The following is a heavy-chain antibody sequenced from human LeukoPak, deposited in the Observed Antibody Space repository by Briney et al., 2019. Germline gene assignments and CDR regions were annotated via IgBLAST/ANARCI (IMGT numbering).Heavy chain of an antibody. CDR2: IYAGDSST. CDR1: GFTSTTYS. Sequence: GESLKISRKGSGFTSTTYSFAWVRQMPGEGLEWMGVIYAGDSSTRYSPSFQGQVTISFDKSISTAYLQWSSLKASDSAIYYCARHSCSDYWGQGTLVTVSS. V-gene: IGHV5-51*01. CDR3: ARHSCSDY. D-gene: IGHD3-10*02. J-gene: IGHJ4*02.